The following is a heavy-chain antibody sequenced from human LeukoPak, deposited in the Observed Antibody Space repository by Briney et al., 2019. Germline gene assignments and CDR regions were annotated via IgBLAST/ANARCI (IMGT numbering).Heavy chain of an antibody. D-gene: IGHD5-24*01. CDR2: IIPIFGTA. CDR3: ARQADGYKYGYYCDY. J-gene: IGHJ4*02. CDR1: GGTFSSYA. V-gene: IGHV1-69*05. Sequence: SVKVSCKASGGTFSSYAISWVRQAPGQGLEWMGGIIPIFGTANYAQKFQGRVTITTDESTSTAYMELSSLRSEDTAVYYCARQADGYKYGYYCDYWGQGTLVTVSS.